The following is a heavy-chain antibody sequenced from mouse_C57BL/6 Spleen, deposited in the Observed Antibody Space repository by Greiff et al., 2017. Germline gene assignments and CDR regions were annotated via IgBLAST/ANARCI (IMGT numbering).Heavy chain of an antibody. CDR1: SFTFSDSG. D-gene: IGHD1-1*01. Sequence: DVHLVESGGCLVKPGGSLQLSCAASSFTFSDSGTHWVRQAPEKGLEWVAYISSGSSTIYYADTGKGRFTISRHNAKNTLFLQMTSLRSEDTAMYYCASGYGSSYSFAYRGHCATLPVS. CDR3: ASGYGSSYSFAY. CDR2: ISSGSSTI. V-gene: IGHV5-17*01. J-gene: IGHJ2*01.